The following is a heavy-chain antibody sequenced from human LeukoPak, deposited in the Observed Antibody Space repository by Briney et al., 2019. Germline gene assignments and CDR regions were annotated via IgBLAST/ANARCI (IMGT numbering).Heavy chain of an antibody. CDR2: FDPEDGET. V-gene: IGHV1-24*01. Sequence: ASVKVSCKVSGYTLTELSMHWVRQAPGKGLEWMGGFDPEDGETIYAQKFQGRVTMTEDTSTDTAYMELSSLRSEDTAVYYCARGMAYYDSSGYYSDFDYWGQGTLVTVSS. CDR1: GYTLTELS. D-gene: IGHD3-22*01. CDR3: ARGMAYYDSSGYYSDFDY. J-gene: IGHJ4*02.